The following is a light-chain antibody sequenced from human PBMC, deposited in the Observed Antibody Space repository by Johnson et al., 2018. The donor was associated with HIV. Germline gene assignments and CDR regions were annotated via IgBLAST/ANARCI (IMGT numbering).Light chain of an antibody. CDR1: SSNIGNNY. V-gene: IGLV1-51*02. J-gene: IGLJ1*01. Sequence: QSVLTQPPSVSAAPGQKVTISCSGSSSNIGNNYVSWYQQLPGTAPKLLIYENNKRPSGIPDRFSDSKSGTSATLGITGLQTGDAADYYFATWDTSLSAGGVVGTGSKVTVL. CDR2: ENN. CDR3: ATWDTSLSAGGV.